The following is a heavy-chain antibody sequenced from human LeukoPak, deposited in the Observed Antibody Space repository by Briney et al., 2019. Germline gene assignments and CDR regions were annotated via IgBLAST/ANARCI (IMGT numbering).Heavy chain of an antibody. CDR3: ARDRDGSVTFDY. D-gene: IGHD3-10*01. V-gene: IGHV1-69*04. J-gene: IGHJ4*02. Sequence: SVKVSYKASGGTFSSYAISWVRQAPGQGLEWMGRIIPILGIANYAQKFQGRVTITADKSTSTAYMELSSLRSEDTAVYYCARDRDGSVTFDYWGQGTLVTVSS. CDR1: GGTFSSYA. CDR2: IIPILGIA.